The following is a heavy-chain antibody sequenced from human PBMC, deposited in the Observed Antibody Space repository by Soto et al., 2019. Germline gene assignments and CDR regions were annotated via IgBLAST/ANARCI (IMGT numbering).Heavy chain of an antibody. CDR3: ACKRLLRPMFDP. Sequence: GGDLRLSCGASGFTLSNALLRCVRQAPGKGLEWVDNRKQDGNEKYDVDSVKGRFTISRDNAKNSLYLQMNSLRAEDTAVYYCACKRLLRPMFDPWGQGTRVTVSS. J-gene: IGHJ5*02. CDR2: RKQDGNEK. D-gene: IGHD3-3*01. V-gene: IGHV3-7*03. CDR1: GFTLSNAL.